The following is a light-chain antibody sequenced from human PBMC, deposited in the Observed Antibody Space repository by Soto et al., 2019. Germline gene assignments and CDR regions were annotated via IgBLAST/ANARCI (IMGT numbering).Light chain of an antibody. J-gene: IGKJ4*01. Sequence: EIVLTQSPGTLSLSPGEGATLSCRASQSVRSSFLAWYQQKPGQAPSLLIYGASSRATGNPDRFSGGGSGTDFTLTITRLEPEDLAVYYCQQYGSSPTFGGGTKVEIK. V-gene: IGKV3-20*01. CDR2: GAS. CDR3: QQYGSSPT. CDR1: QSVRSSF.